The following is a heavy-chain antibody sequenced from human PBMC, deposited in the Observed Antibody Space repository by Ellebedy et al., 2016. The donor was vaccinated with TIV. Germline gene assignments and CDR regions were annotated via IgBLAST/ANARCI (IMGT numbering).Heavy chain of an antibody. J-gene: IGHJ4*02. CDR1: GGSISSYY. Sequence: MPGGSLRLSCTVSGGSISSYYWSWIRQPPGKGLEWNGYIYYSGSTNYNPSLKSRVTIAVDTSKKQISLKLSSVTAADTAVYYCARSSGWDRFDYWGQGTLVTVSS. V-gene: IGHV4-59*01. CDR2: IYYSGST. D-gene: IGHD6-19*01. CDR3: ARSSGWDRFDY.